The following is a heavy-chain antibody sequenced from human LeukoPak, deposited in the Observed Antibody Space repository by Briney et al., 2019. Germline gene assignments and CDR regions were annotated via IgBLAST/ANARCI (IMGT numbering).Heavy chain of an antibody. D-gene: IGHD2-2*02. Sequence: GESLQISCTGSGYSFSNHWIGWVRQMPGKGLEWMGIIYPGDSDTRYSPSFQGQVTISADKSISTAYLQWSSLKASDTAMYYCARSGYCSGTSCYREDFYYYMDVWGKGTTVTVSS. J-gene: IGHJ6*03. V-gene: IGHV5-51*01. CDR2: IYPGDSDT. CDR3: ARSGYCSGTSCYREDFYYYMDV. CDR1: GYSFSNHW.